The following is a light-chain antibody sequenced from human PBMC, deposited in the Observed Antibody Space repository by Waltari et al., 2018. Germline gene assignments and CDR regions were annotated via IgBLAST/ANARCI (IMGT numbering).Light chain of an antibody. V-gene: IGLV2-14*03. J-gene: IGLJ6*01. Sequence: QSALTQPASVSGSPGQSITIPCTGTSSDVGGYNYVSWYQHHPGKAPKLMLYDVSKRPSGVSHRFAGSKSGNTASLTSSGLQAEDEADYYCSSYTSSSTRVFGSGTKVTVL. CDR3: SSYTSSSTRV. CDR1: SSDVGGYNY. CDR2: DVS.